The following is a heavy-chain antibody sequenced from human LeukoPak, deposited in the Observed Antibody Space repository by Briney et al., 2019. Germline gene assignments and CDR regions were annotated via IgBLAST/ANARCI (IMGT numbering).Heavy chain of an antibody. D-gene: IGHD3-22*01. CDR2: ISAYNGNT. CDR1: GYTFTSYG. CDR3: ARGSPPRRNYDSRGYYSYYFDY. Sequence: GASVKVSCKASGYTFTSYGISGVRQAPGQGLEWMGWISAYNGNTHYAQKLQGRVTMTTDTSTSTVYMELRSLRSDDTAVYYCARGSPPRRNYDSRGYYSYYFDYWGQGTLVTVSS. V-gene: IGHV1-18*01. J-gene: IGHJ4*02.